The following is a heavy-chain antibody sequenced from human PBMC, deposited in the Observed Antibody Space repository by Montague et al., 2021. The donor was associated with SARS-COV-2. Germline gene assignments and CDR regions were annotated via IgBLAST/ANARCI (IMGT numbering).Heavy chain of an antibody. CDR3: SSHGYTKVWPGMDV. CDR1: SGSISTGHH. D-gene: IGHD6-13*01. J-gene: IGHJ6*02. Sequence: TLSLTCSVSSGSISTGHHWSCILQHPLKGLEWFGCIYYSGSTSYNPSFQGRVTISIDTTKNQFSLVKTSMTAADTAVFYCSSHGYTKVWPGMDVWGQGITVTVSS. V-gene: IGHV4-31*03. CDR2: IYYSGST.